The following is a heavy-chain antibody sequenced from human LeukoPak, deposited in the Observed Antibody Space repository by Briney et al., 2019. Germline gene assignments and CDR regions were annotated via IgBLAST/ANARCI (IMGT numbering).Heavy chain of an antibody. CDR2: IHYSGST. CDR1: GGSISSYY. D-gene: IGHD4-17*01. V-gene: IGHV4-59*01. J-gene: IGHJ4*02. CDR3: ARDYYGDFYFDY. Sequence: SETLSLTCTVSGGSISSYYWSWIRQPPGKGLEWIGYIHYSGSTNYNPSLKSRVTISVDTSKNQSSLKLSSVTAADTAVYYCARDYYGDFYFDYWGQGTLVTASS.